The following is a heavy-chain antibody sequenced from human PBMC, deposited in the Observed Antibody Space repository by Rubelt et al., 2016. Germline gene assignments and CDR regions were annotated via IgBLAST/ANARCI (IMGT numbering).Heavy chain of an antibody. CDR2: INHSGST. CDR1: GESFGYYY. J-gene: IGHJ4*02. V-gene: IGHV4-34*01. CDR3: ARGRGLLDGDYVDY. Sequence: QVQLQQWGAGLLKPSETLSLTCAVYGESFGYYYWSWIRQPPGKGLEWIGEINHSGSTNHNSSLKSRVTISVDTSKNQFSLKLGPVSAAEPAVYYVARGRGLLDGDYVDYWGQGTLVTVSS. D-gene: IGHD3/OR15-3a*01.